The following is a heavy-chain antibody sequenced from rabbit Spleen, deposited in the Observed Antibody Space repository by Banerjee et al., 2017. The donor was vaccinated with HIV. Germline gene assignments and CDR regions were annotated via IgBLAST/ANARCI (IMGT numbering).Heavy chain of an antibody. CDR3: ARDAAGREDFNL. CDR2: INVATGKP. V-gene: IGHV1S45*01. D-gene: IGHD4-2*01. J-gene: IGHJ4*01. CDR1: GFSFGDRDV. Sequence: LEESGGGLVQPEGSLTLTCTASGFSFGDRDVMCWVRQAPGKGLEWIACINVATGKPVYATWAKGRFTISRTSSTTVTLRMTSLTAADTATYFCARDAAGREDFNLWGQGTLVTVS.